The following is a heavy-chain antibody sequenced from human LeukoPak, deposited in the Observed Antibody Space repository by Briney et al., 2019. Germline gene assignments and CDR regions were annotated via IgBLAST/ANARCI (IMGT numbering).Heavy chain of an antibody. D-gene: IGHD6-19*01. CDR3: ASNIAVAGNDDDY. CDR1: GYSITSGYY. V-gene: IGHV4-38-2*02. CDR2: IYHSGST. Sequence: SETLSLTCTVSGYSITSGYYWGWIRQPPGKGLEWIGNIYHSGSTYYNPSLNSRLTISVDTSKNHFSLKLSSVTAADTAVYYCASNIAVAGNDDDYWGQGTLVTVSS. J-gene: IGHJ4*02.